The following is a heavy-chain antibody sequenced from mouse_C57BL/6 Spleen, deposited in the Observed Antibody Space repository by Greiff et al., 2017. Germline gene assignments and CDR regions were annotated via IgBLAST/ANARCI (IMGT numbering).Heavy chain of an antibody. CDR1: GFNIKDYY. J-gene: IGHJ3*01. CDR3: ARGDYYGSIPPWFAD. V-gene: IGHV14-2*01. CDR2: IDPEDGET. D-gene: IGHD1-1*01. Sequence: VQLQQSGAELVKPGASVKLSCTASGFNIKDYYMHWVKQRTEQGLEWIGRIDPEDGETKYAPKFQGKATITADTASNAAYLQLSSLTSEDTSVYYCARGDYYGSIPPWFADWGPGTLVTVSA.